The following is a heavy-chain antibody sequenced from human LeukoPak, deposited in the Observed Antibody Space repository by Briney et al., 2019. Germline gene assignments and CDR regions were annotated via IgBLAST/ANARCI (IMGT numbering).Heavy chain of an antibody. CDR1: SGSISSSDYY. D-gene: IGHD6-19*01. CDR3: ARRSIAVAGRHFDL. Sequence: PSETLSLTCTVSSGSISSSDYYWGWIRQPPGKGLEWFGSVSYSGSGYYNPSLKSRVIISVDTSKNQFSLKLSSVTAADTAVYYCARRSIAVAGRHFDLWGRGTLVTVSS. J-gene: IGHJ2*01. V-gene: IGHV4-39*01. CDR2: VSYSGSG.